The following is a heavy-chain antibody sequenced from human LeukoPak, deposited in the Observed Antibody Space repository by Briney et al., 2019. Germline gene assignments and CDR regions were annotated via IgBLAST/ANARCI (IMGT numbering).Heavy chain of an antibody. CDR3: ARSSTNYDSSGYEPDAFDI. D-gene: IGHD3-22*01. V-gene: IGHV4-59*01. CDR2: IYYSGST. Sequence: KPSETLSLTCTVSGGSISSYYWSWIRQPPGKGLEWIGYIYYSGSTNYNPSLKSRVTISVDTSKNQFSLKLSSVTAADTAVYYCARSSTNYDSSGYEPDAFDIWGQGTMVTVSS. J-gene: IGHJ3*02. CDR1: GGSISSYY.